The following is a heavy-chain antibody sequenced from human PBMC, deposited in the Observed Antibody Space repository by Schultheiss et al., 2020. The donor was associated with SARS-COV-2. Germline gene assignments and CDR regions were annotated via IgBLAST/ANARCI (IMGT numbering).Heavy chain of an antibody. CDR1: GYTFTSYY. V-gene: IGHV1-69*13. CDR2: IIPIFGTA. Sequence: SVKVSCKASGYTFTSYYMHWVRQAPGQGLEWMGGIIPIFGTANYAQKFQGRVTITADESTSTAYMELSSLRSEDTAVYYCARKARRQLAPFFDYWGQGTLVTVSS. D-gene: IGHD1-1*01. CDR3: ARKARRQLAPFFDY. J-gene: IGHJ4*02.